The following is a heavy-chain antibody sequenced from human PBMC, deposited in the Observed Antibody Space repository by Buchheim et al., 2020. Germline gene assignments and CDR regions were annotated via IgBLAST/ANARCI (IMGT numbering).Heavy chain of an antibody. V-gene: IGHV3-23*04. CDR2: ISGSGGST. D-gene: IGHD3-22*01. CDR1: GFTFSSYA. J-gene: IGHJ5*02. Sequence: VQLVESGGGVVQPGRSLRLSCAASGFTFSSYAMSWVRQAPGKGLEWVSAISGSGGSTYYADSVKGRFTISRDNSKNTLYLQMNSLRAEDTAVYYCAKVGYYYDSSGYYYRWFDPWGQGTL. CDR3: AKVGYYYDSSGYYYRWFDP.